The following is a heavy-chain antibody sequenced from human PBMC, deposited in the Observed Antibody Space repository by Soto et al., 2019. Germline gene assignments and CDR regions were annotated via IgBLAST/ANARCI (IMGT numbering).Heavy chain of an antibody. Sequence: PSETLSLTCSFYGGSFSGYYWSWIRQPPGKGLEWIGEINHSGSTNYNPSLKSRVTISVDTSKNQFSLKLSSVTAADTPVYYCARRPAVVTYYYYGMDVWGQGTTVTVS. D-gene: IGHD2-15*01. V-gene: IGHV4-34*01. CDR1: GGSFSGYY. CDR2: INHSGST. CDR3: ARRPAVVTYYYYGMDV. J-gene: IGHJ6*02.